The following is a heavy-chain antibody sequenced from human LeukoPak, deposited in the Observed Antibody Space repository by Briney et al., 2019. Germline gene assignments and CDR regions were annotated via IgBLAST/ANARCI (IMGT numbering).Heavy chain of an antibody. CDR3: ANRDRLGLFDY. CDR1: GFTFSSYG. Sequence: GRSLRLSCAASGFTFSSYGMHWVRQAPGKGLEWVAVISYDGSNKYYADSVKGRFTISRDNSKNTLYLQMNSLRAEDTAVYYCANRDRLGLFDYWGQGTLVTVSS. CDR2: ISYDGSNK. J-gene: IGHJ4*02. V-gene: IGHV3-30*18. D-gene: IGHD2-15*01.